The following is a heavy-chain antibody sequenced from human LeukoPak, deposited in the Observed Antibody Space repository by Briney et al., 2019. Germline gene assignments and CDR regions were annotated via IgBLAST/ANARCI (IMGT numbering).Heavy chain of an antibody. CDR3: ARGDDDYGDYEFDY. CDR1: GYTFTSYD. CDR2: MNPNSGKT. D-gene: IGHD4-17*01. V-gene: IGHV1-8*03. Sequence: ASVKVSCKASGYTFTSYDINWVRQATGQGLEWMGWMNPNSGKTGYAQKFQGRVTITRNTSISTAYMELSSLRSEDTAVYYCARGDDDYGDYEFDYWGQGTLVTVSS. J-gene: IGHJ4*02.